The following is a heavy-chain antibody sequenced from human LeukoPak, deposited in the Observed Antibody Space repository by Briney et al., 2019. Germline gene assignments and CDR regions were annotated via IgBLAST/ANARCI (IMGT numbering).Heavy chain of an antibody. CDR3: VRSLDY. CDR2: ITGSGGFT. V-gene: IGHV3-23*01. Sequence: PGGSLRLSCAASGFAFNTYSMNWVRQAPGKGLEWVSVITGSGGFTQYADSVKGRFTISRDNSKNTVYLQMNSLRVEDTALYYCVRSLDYWGQGTLVTVSS. CDR1: GFAFNTYS. J-gene: IGHJ4*02.